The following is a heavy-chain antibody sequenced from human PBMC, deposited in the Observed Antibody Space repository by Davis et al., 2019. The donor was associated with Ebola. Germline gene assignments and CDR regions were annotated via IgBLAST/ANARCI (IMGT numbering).Heavy chain of an antibody. CDR3: ARAPTYYYDSSGYWGFDY. CDR1: GYTFTSYG. J-gene: IGHJ4*02. Sequence: SVKVSCKASGYTFTSYGISWVRQAPGQGLEWMGWISAYNGNTNYAQKLQGRVTMTTDTATSTAYMELRSLRSDDTAVYYCARAPTYYYDSSGYWGFDYWGQGTLVTVSS. D-gene: IGHD3-22*01. CDR2: ISAYNGNT. V-gene: IGHV1-18*01.